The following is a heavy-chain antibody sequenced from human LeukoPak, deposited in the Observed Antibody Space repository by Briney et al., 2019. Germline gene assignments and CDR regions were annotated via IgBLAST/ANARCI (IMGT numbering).Heavy chain of an antibody. V-gene: IGHV3-30*01. CDR1: GFPFSSYS. D-gene: IGHD1/OR15-1a*01. J-gene: IGHJ4*02. Sequence: PGRSLRLSCVASGFPFSSYSFHWVRQAPGKGLEWVALLSYDGSIKHYADSVKGRFTLSRDNSKSSVYLQMDSQKADDTAVYYWAKGDNNGFRICYRGQGTLVTGSS. CDR2: LSYDGSIK. CDR3: AKGDNNGFRICY.